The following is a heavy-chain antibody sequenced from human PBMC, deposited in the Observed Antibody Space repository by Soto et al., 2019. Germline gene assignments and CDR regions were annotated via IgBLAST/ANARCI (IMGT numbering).Heavy chain of an antibody. CDR3: ASYSTTNGDYLGY. Sequence: SLRLSCAASGFTFSSYTMHWVRQVPGKGLEWVAVILYDGSNKYHADSVKGRFTISRDNSKNTLYLQMNSLRTEDTAVYYCASYSTTNGDYLGYWGQGTLVTVSS. V-gene: IGHV3-30-3*01. CDR1: GFTFSSYT. CDR2: ILYDGSNK. D-gene: IGHD2-15*01. J-gene: IGHJ4*02.